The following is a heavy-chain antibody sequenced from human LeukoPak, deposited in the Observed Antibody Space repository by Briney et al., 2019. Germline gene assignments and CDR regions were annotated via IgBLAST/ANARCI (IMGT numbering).Heavy chain of an antibody. Sequence: PGGSLRLSCAASGFTFSSYEMNWVRQAPGKGLEWVSYISSGSTIYDADSVKGRFTISRDNAKKSLYLQMNSLRAEDTAVYYCARESIAVAGAPFDYWGQGTLVTVSS. CDR2: ISSGSTI. CDR1: GFTFSSYE. J-gene: IGHJ4*02. CDR3: ARESIAVAGAPFDY. V-gene: IGHV3-48*03. D-gene: IGHD6-19*01.